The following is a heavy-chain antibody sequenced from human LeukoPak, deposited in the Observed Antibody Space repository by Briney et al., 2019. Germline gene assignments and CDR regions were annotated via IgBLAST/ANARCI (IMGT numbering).Heavy chain of an antibody. CDR1: GFTFSDHY. CDR3: AQFAKRG. CDR2: IKHKAHSYTT. D-gene: IGHD2-21*01. V-gene: IGHV3-72*01. Sequence: GGSLRLSCAASGFTFSDHYMDWVRQAPGKGLEWVGRIKHKAHSYTTEYAASVKGRFTISRDDSKSSLYLQMNSLKIEDTAVYYCAQFAKRGWGQGTLVTVSS. J-gene: IGHJ4*02.